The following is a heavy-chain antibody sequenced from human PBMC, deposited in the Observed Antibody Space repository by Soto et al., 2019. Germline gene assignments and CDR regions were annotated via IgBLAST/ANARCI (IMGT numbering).Heavy chain of an antibody. CDR1: GITFSSEG. CDR3: ALISSDWYPSHFHH. J-gene: IGHJ1*01. V-gene: IGHV3-23*01. Sequence: PGGSLRLSCVVSGITFSSEGMTWVRQARGRGLEWVSVISTSGVSTYYADSVNGRFITSRDTSKNTQFLQMNSLRAGDTAVYYCALISSDWYPSHFHHWGQGTLVTVSS. CDR2: ISTSGVST. D-gene: IGHD6-13*01.